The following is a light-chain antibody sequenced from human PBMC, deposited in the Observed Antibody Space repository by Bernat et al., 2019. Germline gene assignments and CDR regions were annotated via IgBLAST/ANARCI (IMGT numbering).Light chain of an antibody. CDR1: QSISSW. CDR3: QQRSNWPRYT. CDR2: KAS. Sequence: DIQMTQSPSTLSASVGDRVTITCRASQSISSWLAWYQQKPGKAPKLLIYKASSLESGVPSRFSGSGSGTEFTLTISSLEPEDFAVYYCQQRSNWPRYTFGQGTNLEIK. J-gene: IGKJ2*01. V-gene: IGKV1-5*03.